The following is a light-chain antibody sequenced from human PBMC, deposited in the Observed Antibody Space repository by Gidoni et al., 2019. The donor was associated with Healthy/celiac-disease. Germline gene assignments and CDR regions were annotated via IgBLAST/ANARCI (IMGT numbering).Light chain of an antibody. V-gene: IGKV3-11*01. CDR3: QQRSNWPRFT. J-gene: IGKJ3*01. CDR2: DAS. Sequence: EIVLTQSPATLSLSPGESATLSCSASQSVSSYLAWYQQKPGQAPRLLIYDASNRATGSPARFSGSGSGTDFTLTISSREPEDFAVYYCQQRSNWPRFTFGPGTKVDIK. CDR1: QSVSSY.